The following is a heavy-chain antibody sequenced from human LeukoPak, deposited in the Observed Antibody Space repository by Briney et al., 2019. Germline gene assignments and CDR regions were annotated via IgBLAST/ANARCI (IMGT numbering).Heavy chain of an antibody. J-gene: IGHJ6*02. CDR2: IYSAGST. CDR1: GFTVSTNY. Sequence: PGGSLRLSCAASGFTVSTNYMNWVRQAPGKGLEWVSVIYSAGSTYYADSVKGRFTISRDNAKNSLYLQMNSLRAEDTAVYYCARVIGGYPYYYYGMDVWGQGTTVTVSS. CDR3: ARVIGGYPYYYYGMDV. D-gene: IGHD3-16*02. V-gene: IGHV3-53*01.